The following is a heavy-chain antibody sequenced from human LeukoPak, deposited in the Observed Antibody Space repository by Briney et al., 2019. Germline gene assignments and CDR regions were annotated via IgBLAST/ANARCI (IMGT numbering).Heavy chain of an antibody. D-gene: IGHD4-23*01. CDR1: GFTFNMYW. J-gene: IGHJ4*02. Sequence: GGSLGLSCAASGFTFNMYWMTWVRQAPGKGLESVAYINKDGSDKYYVDSVKGRFTVSRDSAKNSLYLQMNSLRAEDTAVYYCARDAGYGGNSDYWGQETLVTVSS. CDR2: INKDGSDK. CDR3: ARDAGYGGNSDY. V-gene: IGHV3-7*01.